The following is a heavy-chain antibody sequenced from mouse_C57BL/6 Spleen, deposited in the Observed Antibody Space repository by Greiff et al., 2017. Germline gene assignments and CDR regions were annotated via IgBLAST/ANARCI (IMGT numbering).Heavy chain of an antibody. D-gene: IGHD4-1*01. CDR1: GYAFSSYW. Sequence: VQLKQSGAELVKPGASVKISCKASGYAFSSYWMNWVTQRPGKGLEWIGQIYPGDGDTNYNGKFKGKATLTADKSSSTAYMQLSSLTSEDSAVYFCAREGGTTFDYWGQGTTLTVSS. CDR2: IYPGDGDT. V-gene: IGHV1-80*01. CDR3: AREGGTTFDY. J-gene: IGHJ2*01.